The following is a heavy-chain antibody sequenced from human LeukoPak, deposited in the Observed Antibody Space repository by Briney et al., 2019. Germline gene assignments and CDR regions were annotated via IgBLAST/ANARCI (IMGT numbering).Heavy chain of an antibody. V-gene: IGHV1-69*05. D-gene: IGHD5-18*01. J-gene: IGHJ4*02. Sequence: GASVKVSFKASGGTFSSYAISWVRQAPGQGLEWMGGIIPIFGTANYAQKFQGRVTITTDESTSTAYMELSSLRSEDTAVYYCARETTGYSYGQVDYWGQGTLVTVSS. CDR1: GGTFSSYA. CDR3: ARETTGYSYGQVDY. CDR2: IIPIFGTA.